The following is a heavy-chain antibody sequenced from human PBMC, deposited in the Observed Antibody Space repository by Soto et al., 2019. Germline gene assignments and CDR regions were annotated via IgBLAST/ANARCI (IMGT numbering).Heavy chain of an antibody. CDR3: ARHYSSGSRNWFDP. D-gene: IGHD6-19*01. CDR1: GGSFSGYY. CDR2: INHSGST. J-gene: IGHJ5*02. V-gene: IGHV4-34*01. Sequence: PSETLSLTCAVYGGSFSGYYWSWIRQPPGKGLEWIGEINHSGSTNYNPSLKSRVTISVDTSKNQFSLKLSSVTAADTAVFYCARHYSSGSRNWFDPWGQGTLATVSS.